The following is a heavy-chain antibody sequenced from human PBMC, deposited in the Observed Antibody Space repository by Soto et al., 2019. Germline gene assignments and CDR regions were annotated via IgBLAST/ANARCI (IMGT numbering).Heavy chain of an antibody. V-gene: IGHV4-34*01. CDR2: INHSGST. D-gene: IGHD3-10*01. CDR1: GGSFSGYD. Sequence: XETLSVTCAVYGGSFSGYDWSWIRQPPGKGLDWIGEINHSGSTNYNPSLKSRVTISVDTSKNQFSLKLSSVTAADTAVYYCASLRTYYYGSGTKWFDTWGQGTLVTVSS. CDR3: ASLRTYYYGSGTKWFDT. J-gene: IGHJ5*02.